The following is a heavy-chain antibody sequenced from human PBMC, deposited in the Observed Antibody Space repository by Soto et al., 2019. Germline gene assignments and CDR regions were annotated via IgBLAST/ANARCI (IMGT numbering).Heavy chain of an antibody. CDR2: ISGRCGST. CDR3: AKDFNWVPYYFDY. V-gene: IGHV3-23*01. J-gene: IGHJ4*02. Sequence: EGSRRLSCAASGFTFSSYAMSWVHQSPGKGPEWVSAISGRCGSTYYADSVKGLFTISRDNSKNKLYLQMNSLRAEDTAVYYCAKDFNWVPYYFDYWGQGTLVTVSS. D-gene: IGHD7-27*01. CDR1: GFTFSSYA.